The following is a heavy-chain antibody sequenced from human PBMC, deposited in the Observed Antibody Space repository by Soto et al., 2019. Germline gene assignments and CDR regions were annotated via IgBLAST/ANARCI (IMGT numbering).Heavy chain of an antibody. CDR2: INHSGST. CDR1: GGSFSGYY. D-gene: IGHD6-6*01. V-gene: IGHV4-34*01. Sequence: QVQLQQWGAGLLKPSETLSLTCAVYGGSFSGYYWSWIRQPPGKGLEWIGEINHSGSTNYNPSLKRRFTISVDTSKNQFSLKLSSVTAADTAVYYCARPSEGSSSSIDYWGQGTLVTVSS. CDR3: ARPSEGSSSSIDY. J-gene: IGHJ4*02.